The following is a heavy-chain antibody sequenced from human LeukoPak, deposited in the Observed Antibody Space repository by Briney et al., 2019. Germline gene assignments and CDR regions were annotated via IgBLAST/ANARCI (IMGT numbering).Heavy chain of an antibody. Sequence: PSETLSLTCTVSGGSISSGSHHWGWFRQSPGKGLEWIGSIHYSRTTYHNPSHNSRVTISEVTSKNQFSLQLNSVTAADTAVYYCARHDGRGGATMGALDSWGQGSLVTVSS. CDR1: GGSISSGSHH. CDR3: ARHDGRGGATMGALDS. D-gene: IGHD5-12*01. J-gene: IGHJ4*02. V-gene: IGHV4-39*01. CDR2: IHYSRTT.